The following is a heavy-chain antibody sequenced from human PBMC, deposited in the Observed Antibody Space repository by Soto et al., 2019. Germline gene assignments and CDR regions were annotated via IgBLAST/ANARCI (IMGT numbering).Heavy chain of an antibody. Sequence: QVQLVQSGAEVKKPGASVKVSCTFTSYDINWVRQATGQGLEWMAWMNPTSGDTRYAQKLQGRVTMTRNTSSFTAYMELSSLRSEDTAVYYCARGPGSSDWRFSYYYMDVWGQGTTVTVSS. CDR3: ARGPGSSDWRFSYYYMDV. D-gene: IGHD6-19*01. J-gene: IGHJ6*02. V-gene: IGHV1-8*01. CDR1: FTSYD. CDR2: MNPTSGDT.